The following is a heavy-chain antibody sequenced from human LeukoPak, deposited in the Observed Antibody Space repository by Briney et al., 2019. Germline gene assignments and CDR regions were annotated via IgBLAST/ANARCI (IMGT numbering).Heavy chain of an antibody. V-gene: IGHV3-7*01. D-gene: IGHD3-22*01. Sequence: PGGSLRLSCAASGFTFSSYWMSWVRQAPGKGLEWVANIKQDGSEKYYVDSVKGRFTISRDNAKNSLYLQMNSLRAEDTAVYYCARQGSGYFHYYYYYMDVWGKGTTVTVSS. J-gene: IGHJ6*03. CDR2: IKQDGSEK. CDR3: ARQGSGYFHYYYYYMDV. CDR1: GFTFSSYW.